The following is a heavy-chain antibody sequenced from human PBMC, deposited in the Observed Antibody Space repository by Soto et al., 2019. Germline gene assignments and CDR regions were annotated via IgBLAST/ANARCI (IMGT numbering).Heavy chain of an antibody. V-gene: IGHV4-34*01. CDR1: GGSFSGYY. D-gene: IGHD3-10*01. CDR3: ARGVLLWFGELLGGMDV. J-gene: IGHJ6*02. Sequence: PSETLSLTCAVYGGSFSGYYWSWFRQPPGKGLEWIGEINHSGGTNYNPSLKTRVTISVDTAKNQFSLKLSSVTAADTAVYYCARGVLLWFGELLGGMDVWGQGTTVTVSS. CDR2: INHSGGT.